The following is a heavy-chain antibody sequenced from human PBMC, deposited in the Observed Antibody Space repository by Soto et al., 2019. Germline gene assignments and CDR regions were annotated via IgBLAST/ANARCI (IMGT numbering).Heavy chain of an antibody. CDR1: GYTFTSYG. Sequence: QVQLVQSGAEVKKPGASVKVSCKASGYTFTSYGISWVRQAPGQGLEWMGWISAYNGNTNYAQKLQGRATMTTDTATSTAYMELRSLTADDTAVYYCARGAVLDYGDYPGAFDIWGQGTVVTVSS. V-gene: IGHV1-18*01. CDR2: ISAYNGNT. D-gene: IGHD4-17*01. CDR3: ARGAVLDYGDYPGAFDI. J-gene: IGHJ3*02.